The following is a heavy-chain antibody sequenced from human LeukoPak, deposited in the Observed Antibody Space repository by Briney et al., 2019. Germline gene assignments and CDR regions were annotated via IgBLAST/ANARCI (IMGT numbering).Heavy chain of an antibody. CDR3: ARDLIAAAGLFDP. J-gene: IGHJ5*02. V-gene: IGHV1-3*01. D-gene: IGHD6-13*01. Sequence: GASAKVSCKASGYTFTSYAMHWVRQAPGQRLEWMGWINAGNGNTKYSQKFQGRVTITRDTSASTAYMELSSLRSEDTAVYYCARDLIAAAGLFDPWGQGTLVTVSS. CDR2: INAGNGNT. CDR1: GYTFTSYA.